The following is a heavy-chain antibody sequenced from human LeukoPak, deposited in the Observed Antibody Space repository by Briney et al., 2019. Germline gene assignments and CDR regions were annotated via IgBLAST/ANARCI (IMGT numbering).Heavy chain of an antibody. CDR3: ARDYGSGSPNWFDS. V-gene: IGHV3-21*01. Sequence: GGSLRLSCSASGFSFNKFALHWVRQAPGQGLEWVSSISGSRTDIYYADSVKGRFTISRDNTKNSLYLQMNSLRAEDTAVYYCARDYGSGSPNWFDSWGQGTLVTVSS. CDR2: ISGSRTDI. D-gene: IGHD3-10*01. CDR1: GFSFNKFA. J-gene: IGHJ5*01.